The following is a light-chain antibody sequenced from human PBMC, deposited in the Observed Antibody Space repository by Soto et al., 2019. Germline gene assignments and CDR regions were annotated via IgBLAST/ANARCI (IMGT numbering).Light chain of an antibody. CDR2: TAS. Sequence: IQTTQSPSSLSASVGDRVTISCRASERISDYLAWYQQKPGKAPKLLINTASTLQSGVPSRFSGSGSGADFTLTIRSLQPEDSATYYCLHDYSYPRTFGQGTKVDIK. J-gene: IGKJ1*01. V-gene: IGKV1-6*01. CDR3: LHDYSYPRT. CDR1: ERISDY.